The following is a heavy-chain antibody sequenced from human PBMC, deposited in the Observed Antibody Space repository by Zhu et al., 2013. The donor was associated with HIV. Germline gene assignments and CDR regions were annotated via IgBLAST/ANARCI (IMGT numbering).Heavy chain of an antibody. CDR3: ARGITMIVVAPSYYYGMDV. CDR2: IIPIFGTA. CDR1: GGTFSSYA. D-gene: IGHD3-22*01. J-gene: IGHJ6*02. V-gene: IGHV1-69*01. Sequence: QVQLVQSGAEVKKPGSSVKVSCKASGGTFSSYAISWVRQAPGQGLEWMGGIIPIFGTANYAQKFQGRVTITADESTSTAYMELSSLRSEDTAVYYCARGITMIVVAPSYYYGMDVWGQGTTVTVSS.